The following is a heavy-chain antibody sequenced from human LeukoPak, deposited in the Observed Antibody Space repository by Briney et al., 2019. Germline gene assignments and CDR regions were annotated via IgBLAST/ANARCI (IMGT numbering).Heavy chain of an antibody. D-gene: IGHD1-1*01. Sequence: GGSLRLSCAASGFTFSSYGMHWVRQAPGKGLEWVAFIRYDGSNKYYADSVKGRFTISRDNSKNTLYLQMNSLRAEDTAVYYCAKGRVTMVPTGTLDYWGQGTLVTVSS. CDR2: IRYDGSNK. J-gene: IGHJ4*02. CDR3: AKGRVTMVPTGTLDY. V-gene: IGHV3-30*02. CDR1: GFTFSSYG.